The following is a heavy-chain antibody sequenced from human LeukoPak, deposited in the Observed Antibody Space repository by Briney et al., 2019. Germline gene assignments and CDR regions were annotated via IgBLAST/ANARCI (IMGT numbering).Heavy chain of an antibody. V-gene: IGHV4-34*01. D-gene: IGHD6-19*01. J-gene: IGHJ5*02. CDR1: GGSFSGYY. Sequence: PSETLSLTCAVSGGSFSGYYWSWIRQTPGKGLEWIGEINDSGNANYKPSLKSRVTISLDTSKNHFFLKLNSVTAADTAVYYCAKTGGWSWFDPWGQGTLVTVSS. CDR3: AKTGGWSWFDP. CDR2: INDSGNA.